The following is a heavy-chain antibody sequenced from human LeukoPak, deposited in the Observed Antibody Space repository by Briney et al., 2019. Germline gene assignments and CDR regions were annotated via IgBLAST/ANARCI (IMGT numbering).Heavy chain of an antibody. J-gene: IGHJ6*03. CDR1: GFTFSTYA. CDR3: AKQLGSGSYSLYYYYMDV. D-gene: IGHD3-10*01. CDR2: IRYDGSYK. V-gene: IGHV3-30*02. Sequence: GGSLRLSCAASGFTFSTYAMSWVRQAPGKGLERVAFIRYDGSYKYYADSVKGRFTISRDNSKNTLYLQMNSVRADDTAVYYCAKQLGSGSYSLYYYYMDVWGKGTTVTVSS.